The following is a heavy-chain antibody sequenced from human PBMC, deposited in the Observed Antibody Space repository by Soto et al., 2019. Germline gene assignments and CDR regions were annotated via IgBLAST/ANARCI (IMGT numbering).Heavy chain of an antibody. CDR1: GYTFTSYG. Sequence: ASVKVSCKASGYTFTSYGISWVRQAPGQGLEWMGWISAYNGNTNYAQKLQGRVTMTTDTSTSTAYMELRSLRSDDTAVYYCARDISHLRSSGWWYVFQHWGQGTLVTVSS. D-gene: IGHD6-19*01. J-gene: IGHJ1*01. CDR2: ISAYNGNT. V-gene: IGHV1-18*01. CDR3: ARDISHLRSSGWWYVFQH.